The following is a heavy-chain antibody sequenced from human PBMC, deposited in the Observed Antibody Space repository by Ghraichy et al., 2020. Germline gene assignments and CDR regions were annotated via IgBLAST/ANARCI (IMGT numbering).Heavy chain of an antibody. CDR2: INSDGSRA. CDR1: GFTFSSSC. J-gene: IGHJ4*02. Sequence: GGSLRLSCAASGFTFSSSCMHWVRQAPGKGLVWVSRINSDGSRADYADSVKGRFTISRDNAKSTVYLQMNSLRAEDTAVYYCAIYDTSGYYRSLGYWGQGTLVTVSS. CDR3: AIYDTSGYYRSLGY. V-gene: IGHV3-74*01. D-gene: IGHD3-22*01.